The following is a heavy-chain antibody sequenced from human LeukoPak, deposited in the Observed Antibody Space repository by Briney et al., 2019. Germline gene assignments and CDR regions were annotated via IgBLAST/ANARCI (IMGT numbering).Heavy chain of an antibody. D-gene: IGHD3-22*01. Sequence: PGGSLRLSCAASGXSFSNYGMHWFRQAPGKGLESVAVISYDGRNKYYPDSVKGRFTISRDNSKNTLYLQMNSLKAEDTAVYYCASTETPSYYDSNGFYPYYFDYWGQGTLVTVSS. V-gene: IGHV3-30*03. CDR1: GXSFSNYG. J-gene: IGHJ4*02. CDR2: ISYDGRNK. CDR3: ASTETPSYYDSNGFYPYYFDY.